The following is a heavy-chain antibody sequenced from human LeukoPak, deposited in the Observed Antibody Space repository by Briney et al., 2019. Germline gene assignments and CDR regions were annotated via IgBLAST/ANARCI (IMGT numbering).Heavy chain of an antibody. V-gene: IGHV3-21*01. D-gene: IGHD6-6*01. CDR3: ARDRGSSSSRWFDP. CDR1: GFTFSSYS. CDR2: ISSSSSYI. Sequence: PGGSLRLPCAASGFTFSSYSMNWVRQAPGKGLEWVSSISSSSSYIYYADSVKGRFTISRDNAKNSLYLQMNSLRAEDTAVYYCARDRGSSSSRWFDPWGQGTLVTVSS. J-gene: IGHJ5*02.